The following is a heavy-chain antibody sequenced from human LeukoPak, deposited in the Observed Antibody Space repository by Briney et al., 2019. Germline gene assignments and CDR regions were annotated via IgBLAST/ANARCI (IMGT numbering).Heavy chain of an antibody. Sequence: PGGSLRLSCAASGFTFSSYAMSWVRQAPGKGLEWVSVIYSGGSTYYADSVKGRFTISRDNSKNTLYLQMNSLRAEDTAVYYCARRAAWDGYFDYWGQGTLVTVSS. CDR3: ARRAAWDGYFDY. V-gene: IGHV3-53*01. J-gene: IGHJ4*02. CDR1: GFTFSSYA. D-gene: IGHD1-26*01. CDR2: IYSGGST.